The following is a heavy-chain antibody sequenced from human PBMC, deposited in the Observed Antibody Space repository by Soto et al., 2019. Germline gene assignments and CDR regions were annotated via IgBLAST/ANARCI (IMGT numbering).Heavy chain of an antibody. D-gene: IGHD6-6*01. Sequence: SVKVSCKVSGYTLTELSMHWVRQAPGKGLEWMGGFDPEDGETIYAQKFQGRVTMTEDTSTDTAYMELSSLRSEDTAVYYCAIYSSSSPYYFDYWGQGTLVTVSS. CDR1: GYTLTELS. V-gene: IGHV1-24*01. CDR3: AIYSSSSPYYFDY. CDR2: FDPEDGET. J-gene: IGHJ4*02.